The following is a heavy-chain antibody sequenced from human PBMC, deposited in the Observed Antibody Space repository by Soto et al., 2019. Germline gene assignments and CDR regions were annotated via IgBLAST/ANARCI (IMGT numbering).Heavy chain of an antibody. J-gene: IGHJ6*02. CDR1: GFTFSSYE. Sequence: GGSLRLSCAASGFTFSSYEMNWVRQAPGKGLECVSYISSSGSTIYYADSVKGRFTISRDNAKNSLYLQMNSLRAEDTAVYYCAREGGNSGSDGMDVWGQGTTVTVSS. D-gene: IGHD2-21*02. V-gene: IGHV3-48*03. CDR2: ISSSGSTI. CDR3: AREGGNSGSDGMDV.